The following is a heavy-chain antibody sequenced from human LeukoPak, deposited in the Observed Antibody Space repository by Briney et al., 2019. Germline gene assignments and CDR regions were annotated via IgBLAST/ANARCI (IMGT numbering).Heavy chain of an antibody. CDR1: GFTFSSYA. D-gene: IGHD1-26*01. CDR2: ISSGATYI. Sequence: GGSLRLSCAASGFTFSSYAMNWVRQAPGKGLEWVSSISSGATYIYYADSVKGRFTISRDNAKNSMYLQINSLRAEDTAVYYCARGRYSGTYFVDFWGQGTLVTVSS. V-gene: IGHV3-21*01. CDR3: ARGRYSGTYFVDF. J-gene: IGHJ4*02.